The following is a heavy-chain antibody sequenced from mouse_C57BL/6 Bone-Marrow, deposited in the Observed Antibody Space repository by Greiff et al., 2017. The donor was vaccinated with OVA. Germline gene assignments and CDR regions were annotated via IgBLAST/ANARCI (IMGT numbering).Heavy chain of an antibody. Sequence: EVQLQESGAELVRPGASVQLSCTASGFNIKAAYMHWVKQRPEQGLEWIGWIDPENGDTEYASKFQGKATITADTSSNTAYLQLSSLTSEDTAVYYCTTLYYGNLYAMDYWGQGTSVTVSS. V-gene: IGHV14-4*01. CDR2: IDPENGDT. J-gene: IGHJ4*01. D-gene: IGHD2-1*01. CDR1: GFNIKAAY. CDR3: TTLYYGNLYAMDY.